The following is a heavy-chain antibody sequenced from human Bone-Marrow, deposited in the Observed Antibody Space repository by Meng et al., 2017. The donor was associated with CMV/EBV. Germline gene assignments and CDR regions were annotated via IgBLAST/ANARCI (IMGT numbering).Heavy chain of an antibody. Sequence: ASVKVSCKASGYTFTGYYMHWVRQAPGQGLEWMGWINPNSGGTNYAQKFQGRVTMTRDTSISTAYMELSRLRSDDTAVYYCARDQKARGMATIRRANAFDIWGQGTRVTGSS. CDR1: GYTFTGYY. V-gene: IGHV1-2*02. J-gene: IGHJ3*02. CDR3: ARDQKARGMATIRRANAFDI. CDR2: INPNSGGT. D-gene: IGHD5-24*01.